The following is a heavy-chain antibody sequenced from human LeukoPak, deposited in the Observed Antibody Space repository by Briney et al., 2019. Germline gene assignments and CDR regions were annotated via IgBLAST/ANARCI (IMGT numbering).Heavy chain of an antibody. D-gene: IGHD4/OR15-4a*01. J-gene: IGHJ4*02. CDR2: IYSGTT. CDR3: ARRAGAYSHPYDY. V-gene: IGHV3-53*01. CDR1: GFSVSDNS. Sequence: GGSLRLSCTVSGFSVSDNSMSWVRQAPGKGLEWVSFIYSGTTHYSDSVKGRFTISRDNSKNTLYLQMNSLRAEDTAVYYCARRAGAYSHPYDYWGQGALVTVSS.